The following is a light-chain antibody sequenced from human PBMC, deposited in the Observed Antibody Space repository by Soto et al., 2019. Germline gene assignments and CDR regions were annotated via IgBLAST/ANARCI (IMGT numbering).Light chain of an antibody. Sequence: EIVLTQSPGTLSSSPGERATLSCRASQSIDNRYLAWYQHKPGQAPGLLIYATSSRATGIPDRFGGSGSGTDFTLTINRLEPEDLAVYYCQQYFGSSWTFGQGTKVDIK. CDR2: ATS. V-gene: IGKV3-20*01. J-gene: IGKJ1*01. CDR1: QSIDNRY. CDR3: QQYFGSSWT.